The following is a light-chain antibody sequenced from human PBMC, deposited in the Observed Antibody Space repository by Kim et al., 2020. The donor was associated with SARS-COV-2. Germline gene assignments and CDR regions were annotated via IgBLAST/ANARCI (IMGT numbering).Light chain of an antibody. V-gene: IGKV1-5*03. CDR1: QSISDR. CDR2: RAS. Sequence: DIQMTQSLSTLSASVGDRVTITCRASQSISDRLAWYQQKPGKAPKVLIYRASSLESGVPSRFSGSGSGTEFTLTISSLQPDDFATYHCQQYNSYPFTFGPGTKVDIK. J-gene: IGKJ3*01. CDR3: QQYNSYPFT.